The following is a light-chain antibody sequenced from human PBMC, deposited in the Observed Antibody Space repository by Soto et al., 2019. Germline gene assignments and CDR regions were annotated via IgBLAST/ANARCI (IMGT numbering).Light chain of an antibody. CDR1: QSVNNNY. CDR3: QQYGSSPQT. J-gene: IGKJ2*01. Sequence: EIVLTQSPGTLFLSPGERATLSCRASQSVNNNYLAWYQQKPGQAPRVLISGATNRATGIPDRFSGSGSGTDFTLTISRLEPEDFAVYYCQQYGSSPQTFGQGTKVEIK. CDR2: GAT. V-gene: IGKV3-20*01.